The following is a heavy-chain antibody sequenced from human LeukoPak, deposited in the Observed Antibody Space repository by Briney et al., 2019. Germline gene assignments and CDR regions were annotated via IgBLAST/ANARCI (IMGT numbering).Heavy chain of an antibody. V-gene: IGHV3-7*01. CDR1: GFIFTDYW. CDR2: IKEDGSEK. D-gene: IGHD6-13*01. J-gene: IGHJ6*02. Sequence: GGSLRLSCAASGFIFTDYWMYWVRQAPGRGLAWVANIKEDGSEKNYVDSVKGRFTISRDNAKNSLYLQMNSLRAEDTAVYYCARGDSSSWYLRDYYYYGMDVWGQGTTVTVSS. CDR3: ARGDSSSWYLRDYYYYGMDV.